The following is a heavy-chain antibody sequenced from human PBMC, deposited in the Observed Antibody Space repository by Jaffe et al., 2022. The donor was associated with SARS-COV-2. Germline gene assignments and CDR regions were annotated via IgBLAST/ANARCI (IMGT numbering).Heavy chain of an antibody. CDR3: ARDSIVVVVAAFPAGDYGMDV. CDR1: GFTFSSYW. J-gene: IGHJ6*02. CDR2: IKQDGSEK. V-gene: IGHV3-7*01. D-gene: IGHD2-15*01. Sequence: EVQLVESGGGLVQPGGSLRLSCAASGFTFSSYWMSWVRQAPGKGLEWVANIKQDGSEKYYVDSVKGRFTISRDNAKNSLYLQMNSLRAEDTAVYYCARDSIVVVVAAFPAGDYGMDVWGQGTTVTVSS.